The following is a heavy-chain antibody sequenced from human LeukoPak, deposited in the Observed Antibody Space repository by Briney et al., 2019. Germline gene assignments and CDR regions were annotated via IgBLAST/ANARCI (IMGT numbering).Heavy chain of an antibody. CDR3: AKGGYVDWFDY. CDR1: GGSISSYY. Sequence: SETLSLTCTVSGGSISSYYWSWIRQPAGKGLEWIGRIYTSGSTYYNPSLKSRVTISVDTSKNQFSLKLSSVTAADTAVYYCAKGGYVDWFDYWGQGTLVTVSS. V-gene: IGHV4-4*07. D-gene: IGHD5-12*01. CDR2: IYTSGST. J-gene: IGHJ4*02.